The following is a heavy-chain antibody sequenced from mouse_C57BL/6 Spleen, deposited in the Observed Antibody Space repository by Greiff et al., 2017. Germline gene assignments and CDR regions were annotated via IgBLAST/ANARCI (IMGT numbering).Heavy chain of an antibody. CDR3: AREGAYYGSSYGDY. J-gene: IGHJ4*01. Sequence: QVQLQQPGAELVRPGSSVKLSCKASGYTFTSYWMHWVKQRPIQGLEWIGNIDPSDSETHYNQQFKDKATLTVDKSSSTASMQLSSLTSEDSAVYYCAREGAYYGSSYGDYWGQGTSVTVSS. V-gene: IGHV1-52*01. CDR2: IDPSDSET. D-gene: IGHD1-1*01. CDR1: GYTFTSYW.